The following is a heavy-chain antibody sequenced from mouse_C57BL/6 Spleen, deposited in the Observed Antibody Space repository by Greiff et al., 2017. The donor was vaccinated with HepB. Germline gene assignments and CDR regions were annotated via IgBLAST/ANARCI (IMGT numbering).Heavy chain of an antibody. CDR3: ARKGGSYYFDY. Sequence: EVQLQESGPGLVKPSQSLSLTCSVTGYSITSGYYWNWIRQFPGNKLEWMGYISYDGSNNYNPSLKNRISITRDTSKNQFFLKLNSVTTEDTATYYCARKGGSYYFDYWGQGTTLTVSS. CDR2: ISYDGSN. V-gene: IGHV3-6*01. J-gene: IGHJ2*01. CDR1: GYSITSGYY.